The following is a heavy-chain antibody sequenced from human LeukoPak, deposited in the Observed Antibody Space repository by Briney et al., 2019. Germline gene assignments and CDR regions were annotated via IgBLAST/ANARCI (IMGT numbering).Heavy chain of an antibody. Sequence: SETLSLTCAVYGGSFSGYYWSWIRQPPGKGLEWIGEINHSGSTSYIPSLKSRVTISVDTSKNQFSLRLSSVTAADTAVYYCARGIVVPAEGPRGQGTLVTVSS. CDR1: GGSFSGYY. CDR3: ARGIVVPAEGP. V-gene: IGHV4-34*01. D-gene: IGHD2-2*01. J-gene: IGHJ5*02. CDR2: INHSGST.